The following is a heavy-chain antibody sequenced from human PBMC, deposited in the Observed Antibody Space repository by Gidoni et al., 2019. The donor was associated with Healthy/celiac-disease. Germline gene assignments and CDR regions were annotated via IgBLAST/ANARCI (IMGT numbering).Heavy chain of an antibody. V-gene: IGHV4-34*01. J-gene: IGHJ4*02. CDR2: INHSGST. CDR1: GGSFSGYS. D-gene: IGHD3-22*01. Sequence: QVQLQQWGAGLLKPSETLSLNCAVYGGSFSGYSWSWIRQPPGKGLEWIGEINHSGSTNYNQSRKSRGTIAVEKSKNQVSLKRSSVTAADTAVYYGARGGYYDSLFRYWGQGTLVTGSS. CDR3: ARGGYYDSLFRY.